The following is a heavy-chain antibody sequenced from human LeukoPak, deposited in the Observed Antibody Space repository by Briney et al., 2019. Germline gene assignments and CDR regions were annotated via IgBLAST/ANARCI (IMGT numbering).Heavy chain of an antibody. D-gene: IGHD1-14*01. CDR1: GGSISTYY. CDR3: ARDRISQGAFDI. V-gene: IGHV4-59*12. Sequence: PSETLSLTCTVSGGSISTYYWSWIRQPPGKGLEWIGYIYYSGSTNYNPSLKSRVTISVDTSKNQFSLRLSSVTAADTAVYYCARDRISQGAFDIWGQGTMVTVSS. J-gene: IGHJ3*02. CDR2: IYYSGST.